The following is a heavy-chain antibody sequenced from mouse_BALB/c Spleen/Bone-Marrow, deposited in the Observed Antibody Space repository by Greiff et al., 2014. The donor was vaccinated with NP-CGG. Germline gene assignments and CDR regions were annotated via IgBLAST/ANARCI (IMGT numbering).Heavy chain of an antibody. CDR3: AREDGLWYFDV. V-gene: IGHV1-9*01. CDR1: GYTFSSYW. CDR2: ILPGSGST. Sequence: QVQLQQSGAELMKPGASVKISCKATGYTFSSYWIEWVKQRPGHGLEWIGEILPGSGSTNYNEKFKGKATFTAGTSSNTAYMQLSSLTPEDSAVYYCAREDGLWYFDVWGAGTTVTVSS. D-gene: IGHD1-1*01. J-gene: IGHJ1*01.